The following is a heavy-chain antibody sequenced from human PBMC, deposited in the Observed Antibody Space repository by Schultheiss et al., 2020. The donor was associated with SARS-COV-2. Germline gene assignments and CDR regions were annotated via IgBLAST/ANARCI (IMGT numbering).Heavy chain of an antibody. Sequence: SLKISCAASGFTFDDYAMHWVRQAPGKGLEWVSGISWNSGSIGYADSVKGRFTISRDNSKNTLYLQMNSLRAEDTAVYYCAKDISGSDSSDYWGQGTLVTVSS. D-gene: IGHD5-12*01. J-gene: IGHJ4*02. CDR3: AKDISGSDSSDY. V-gene: IGHV3-9*01. CDR1: GFTFDDYA. CDR2: ISWNSGSI.